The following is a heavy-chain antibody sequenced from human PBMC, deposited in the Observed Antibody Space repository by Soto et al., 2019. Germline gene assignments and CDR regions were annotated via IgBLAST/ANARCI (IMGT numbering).Heavy chain of an antibody. V-gene: IGHV3-48*01. CDR1: GFTFSSYS. J-gene: IGHJ6*03. CDR2: ISSSSSTI. CDR3: ARSTVTYYYYYYMDV. D-gene: IGHD4-4*01. Sequence: EVQLVESGGGLVQPGGSLRLSCAASGFTFSSYSMNWVRQAPGKGLEWVSYISSSSSTIYYADSVKGRFTISRDKAKNSLYLQMNSLRAEDTAVYYCARSTVTYYYYYYMDVWGKGTTVTVSS.